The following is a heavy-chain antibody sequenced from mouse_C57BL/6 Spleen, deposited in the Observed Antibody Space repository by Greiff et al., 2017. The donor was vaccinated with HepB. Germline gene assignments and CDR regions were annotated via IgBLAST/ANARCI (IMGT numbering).Heavy chain of an antibody. V-gene: IGHV1-55*01. CDR1: GYTFTSYW. Sequence: VQLQQPGAELVKPGASVKMSCKASGYTFTSYWITWVKQRPGQGLEWIGDIYPGSGSTNYNEKFKSKATLTVDTSSSTAYMQLSSLTSEDSAVYYCASYYGSSPHYYAMDYWGQGTSVTVSS. CDR3: ASYYGSSPHYYAMDY. CDR2: IYPGSGST. D-gene: IGHD1-1*01. J-gene: IGHJ4*01.